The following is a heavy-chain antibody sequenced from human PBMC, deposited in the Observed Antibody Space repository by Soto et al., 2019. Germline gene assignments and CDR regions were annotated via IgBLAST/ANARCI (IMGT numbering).Heavy chain of an antibody. J-gene: IGHJ4*02. V-gene: IGHV6-1*01. CDR2: TYYRSKWYS. CDR1: GDSVSSNSAA. CDR3: TQAGGYISTWFFDS. D-gene: IGHD6-13*01. Sequence: SQTLSLTCTISGDSVSSNSAAWNWIRQSPSRGLEWLGRTYYRSKWYSDYAVSVKSRITINPDTSKNQFSLQLNSVTPEDTAVYYCTQAGGYISTWFFDSWAQGTLVTVSS.